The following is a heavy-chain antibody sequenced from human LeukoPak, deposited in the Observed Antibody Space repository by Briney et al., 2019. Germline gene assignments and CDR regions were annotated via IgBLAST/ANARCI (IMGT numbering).Heavy chain of an antibody. J-gene: IGHJ3*02. CDR1: GFTFSSYS. CDR3: AKDRYSGDSTFDAFDI. V-gene: IGHV3-9*01. CDR2: ITWNSGSI. Sequence: PGGSLRLSCAASGFTFSSYSMNWVRQAPGKGLEWVSGITWNSGSIGYADSVKGRFTISRDNAKNSLYLQMNSLRAEDTALYYCAKDRYSGDSTFDAFDIWGQGTMVTVSS. D-gene: IGHD3-22*01.